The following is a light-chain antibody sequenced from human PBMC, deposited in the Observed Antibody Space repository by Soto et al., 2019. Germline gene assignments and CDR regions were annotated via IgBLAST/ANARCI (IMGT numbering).Light chain of an antibody. CDR2: DAS. Sequence: EIVLTQSPGTLSLSPGERATLSCRASQSVSSYLAWYQQKPGQAPRLLIYDASNRATGIPARFSGSGSGTDCALTICTRERAEFAVYFGQQRSNSPVFSAGTKVDIK. CDR3: QQRSNSPV. J-gene: IGKJ4*01. CDR1: QSVSSY. V-gene: IGKV3-11*01.